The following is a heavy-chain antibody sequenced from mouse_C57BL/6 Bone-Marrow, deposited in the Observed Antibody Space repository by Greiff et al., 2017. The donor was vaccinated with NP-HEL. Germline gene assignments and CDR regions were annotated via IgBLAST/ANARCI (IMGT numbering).Heavy chain of an antibody. CDR2: ISDGGSYT. Sequence: EVMLVESGGGLVKPGGSLKLSCAASGFTFSSYAMSWVRQTPEKRLEWVATISDGGSYTYYPDNVKGRFTISRDNAKNNMYLQMSHLKSDDTAMYYCARTFYWYFDVWGTGTTVTVSS. CDR3: ARTFYWYFDV. V-gene: IGHV5-4*03. CDR1: GFTFSSYA. J-gene: IGHJ1*03.